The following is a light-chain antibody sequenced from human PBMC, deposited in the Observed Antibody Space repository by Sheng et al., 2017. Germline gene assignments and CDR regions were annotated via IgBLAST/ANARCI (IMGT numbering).Light chain of an antibody. CDR1: QSVSSSF. CDR2: GAS. J-gene: IGKJ2*03. Sequence: EIALTQSPGTLSLSPGERATLSCRASQSVSSSFLAWYHQKPGQAPRLLIYGASSRATGIADRFSGSGSGTDFTLTISRLEPEDFAVYYCQQYDSSPYSFGQGTKLEIE. V-gene: IGKV3-20*01. CDR3: QQYDSSPYS.